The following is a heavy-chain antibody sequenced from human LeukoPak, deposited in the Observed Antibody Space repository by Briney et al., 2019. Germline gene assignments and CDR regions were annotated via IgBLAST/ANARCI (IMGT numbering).Heavy chain of an antibody. V-gene: IGHV3-33*08. CDR1: GFTYSSYS. CDR3: ASQIVGDTVG. D-gene: IGHD1-26*01. J-gene: IGHJ4*02. Sequence: PGGSLRLSCAASGFTYSSYSMNWVRQAPGKGLEWVAVIWFDGSKKYYADSVKGRFTISRDNSKNTLYLQMNSLRAEDTAVYYCASQIVGDTVGWGQGTLVTVAS. CDR2: IWFDGSKK.